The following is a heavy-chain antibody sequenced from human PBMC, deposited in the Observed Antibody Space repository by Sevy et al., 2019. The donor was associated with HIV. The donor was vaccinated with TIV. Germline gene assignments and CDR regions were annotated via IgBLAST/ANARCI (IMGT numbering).Heavy chain of an antibody. CDR1: GFTFSNYE. V-gene: IGHV3-48*03. Sequence: VGSLRLSCVVSGFTFSNYEINWVRQAPGKGLEWLSYISSSGSSIYYADSVKGRFTISRDNAKNSLYLQMSSLRAEDTAVYYCARGRYSYGMGAFDIWGQGTMVTVSS. J-gene: IGHJ3*02. D-gene: IGHD5-18*01. CDR2: ISSSGSSI. CDR3: ARGRYSYGMGAFDI.